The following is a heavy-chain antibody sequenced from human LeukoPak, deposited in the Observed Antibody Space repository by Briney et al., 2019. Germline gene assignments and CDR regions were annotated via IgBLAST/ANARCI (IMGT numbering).Heavy chain of an antibody. Sequence: ASVKVSCKASGYTFTSYSLSWVRRAPGQGLEWMGWISAYHGNINYAQILQGRVTMTTDTSTSTAYMELRSLRSDDTAVYYCARSDISIVRGAMVWGQGTLVIVSS. CDR3: ARSDISIVRGAMV. D-gene: IGHD3-10*01. J-gene: IGHJ4*02. V-gene: IGHV1-18*01. CDR2: ISAYHGNI. CDR1: GYTFTSYS.